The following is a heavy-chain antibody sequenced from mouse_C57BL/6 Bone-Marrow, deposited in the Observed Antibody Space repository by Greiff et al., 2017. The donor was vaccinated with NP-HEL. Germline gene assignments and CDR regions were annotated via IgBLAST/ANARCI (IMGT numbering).Heavy chain of an antibody. Sequence: EVMLVESGGGLVQPGGSLKLSCAASGFTFSDYGMAWVRQAPRKGPEWVAFISNLAYSIYYADNVTGRFTISRENAKNTLYLEMSSRMSEDTAMYYCARLGTYAMYYWGQGTSVTVSS. V-gene: IGHV5-15*01. D-gene: IGHD3-3*01. J-gene: IGHJ4*01. CDR2: ISNLAYSI. CDR3: ARLGTYAMYY. CDR1: GFTFSDYG.